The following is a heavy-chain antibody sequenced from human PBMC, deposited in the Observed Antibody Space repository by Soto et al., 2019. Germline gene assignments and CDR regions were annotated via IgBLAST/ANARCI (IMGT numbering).Heavy chain of an antibody. CDR2: IYYSGST. CDR3: AREGGKVFTTNWFDP. CDR1: GGSISSYY. V-gene: IGHV4-59*01. Sequence: QVQLQESGPGLVKPSETLSLTCTVSGGSISSYYWSWIRQPPGKGLEWIGYIYYSGSTNYNPSLKSRVTISVDTSKNQCSLKLSSVTAADTAVYYCAREGGKVFTTNWFDPWGQGPLVTVSS. J-gene: IGHJ5*02. D-gene: IGHD3-16*01.